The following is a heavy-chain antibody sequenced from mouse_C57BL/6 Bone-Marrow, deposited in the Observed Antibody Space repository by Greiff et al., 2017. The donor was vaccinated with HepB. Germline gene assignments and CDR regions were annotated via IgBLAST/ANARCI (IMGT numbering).Heavy chain of an antibody. CDR3: ARGGITFAY. J-gene: IGHJ3*01. D-gene: IGHD1-1*01. CDR2: INPGSGGT. CDR1: GYAFTNYL. Sequence: VQLQQSGAELVRPGTSVKVSCKASGYAFTNYLIEWVKQRPGQGLEWIGVINPGSGGTNYNEKFKGKATLTADKSSSTAYMQLSSLTSEDSAVYFCARGGITFAYWGQGTLVTVSA. V-gene: IGHV1-54*01.